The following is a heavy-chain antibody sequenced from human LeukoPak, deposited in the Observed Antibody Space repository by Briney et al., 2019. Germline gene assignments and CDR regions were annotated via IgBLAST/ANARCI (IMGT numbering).Heavy chain of an antibody. CDR3: AREYDFPGYYYMDV. CDR1: GYTFTSYG. J-gene: IGHJ6*03. Sequence: ASVKASCKASGYTFTSYGISWVRQAPGQGLEWMGWISAYNGNTNYAQKLQGRVTMTTDTSTSTAYMELRSLRSDDTAVYYCAREYDFPGYYYMDVWGKGTTVTVSS. CDR2: ISAYNGNT. D-gene: IGHD3-3*01. V-gene: IGHV1-18*01.